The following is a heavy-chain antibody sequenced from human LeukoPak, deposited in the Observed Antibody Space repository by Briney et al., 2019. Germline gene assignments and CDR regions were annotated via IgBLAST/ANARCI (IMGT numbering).Heavy chain of an antibody. Sequence: GGSLRLSCAASGFTFSSYAMSWVRQAPGKGLEWVSAISGSGGSTYYADSVKGRFTISRDNSKNTLYLQMNSLRAEDTAVYYCARGVTIFGVVIEGFDYWGQGTLVTVSS. V-gene: IGHV3-23*01. J-gene: IGHJ4*02. CDR3: ARGVTIFGVVIEGFDY. CDR2: ISGSGGST. CDR1: GFTFSSYA. D-gene: IGHD3-3*01.